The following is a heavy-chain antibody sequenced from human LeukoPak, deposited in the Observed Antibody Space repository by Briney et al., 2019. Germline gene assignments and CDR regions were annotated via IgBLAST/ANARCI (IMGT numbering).Heavy chain of an antibody. V-gene: IGHV1-18*01. J-gene: IGHJ4*02. CDR3: AREESIGSYQFLNEY. CDR1: GGTFSSYA. D-gene: IGHD1-26*01. CDR2: ISPYNGNT. Sequence: ASVKVSCKASGGTFSSYAISWVRQAPGQGLEWMGWISPYNGNTKYVQKFQGRVTMTTDTSTSTAYMEVRSLRSDDTAVYYCAREESIGSYQFLNEYWGQGTLVTVSS.